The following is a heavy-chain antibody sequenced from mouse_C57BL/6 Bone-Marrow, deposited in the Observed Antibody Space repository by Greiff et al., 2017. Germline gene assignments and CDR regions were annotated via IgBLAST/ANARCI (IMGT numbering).Heavy chain of an antibody. CDR3: MGYYLPWFAY. V-gene: IGHV5-9-1*02. Sequence: EVKLVESGEGLVKPGGSLKLSCAASGFTFSSYAMSWVRQTPEKRLEWVAYISSGGDYIYYADTVKGRFTISRDNARNTLYLQMSSLKSEDTAMYYCMGYYLPWFAYWGQGTLVTVSA. CDR1: GFTFSSYA. J-gene: IGHJ3*01. CDR2: ISSGGDYI. D-gene: IGHD3-1*01.